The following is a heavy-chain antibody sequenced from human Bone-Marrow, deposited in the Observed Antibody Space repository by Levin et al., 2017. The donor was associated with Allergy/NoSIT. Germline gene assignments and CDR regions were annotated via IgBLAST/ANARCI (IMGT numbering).Heavy chain of an antibody. CDR2: INVDTGGT. CDR3: VRSRSYYFDS. J-gene: IGHJ4*02. Sequence: PGESLKISCKPSGYTFTHFFLAWVRQAPGQGLEWIGWINVDTGGTHYAQKFQGRVTMTGDASITTAYMQLSGLTSDDTAIYYCVRSRSYYFDSWGQGSLVTVSS. CDR1: GYTFTHFF. V-gene: IGHV1-2*02. D-gene: IGHD6-6*01.